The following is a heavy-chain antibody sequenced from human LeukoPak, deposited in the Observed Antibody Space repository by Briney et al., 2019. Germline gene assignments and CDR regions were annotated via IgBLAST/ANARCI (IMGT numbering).Heavy chain of an antibody. Sequence: GGSLRLSCAVSGFTFSSHWMTWVRQAPGKGLEWVANIKQDGSEKYYVDSMKGRFTISRDNAENSLYLQMNSLRAEDTAVYYCARGRYCSGGSCQRLDYWGQGTLVTVSS. CDR2: IKQDGSEK. J-gene: IGHJ4*02. D-gene: IGHD2-15*01. CDR3: ARGRYCSGGSCQRLDY. CDR1: GFTFSSHW. V-gene: IGHV3-7*01.